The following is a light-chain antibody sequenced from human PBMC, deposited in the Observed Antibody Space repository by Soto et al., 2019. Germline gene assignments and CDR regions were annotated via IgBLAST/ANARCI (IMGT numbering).Light chain of an antibody. Sequence: QSVLSQPPSASGTPGQRVTISCSGSTSNIGSNTVSWYQQLPQRAPKLLIFSNDQRPSGVPDRFSGSKSGTSASLAISGLQSEDEAEYFCGTWADGLSSYVFGTGTKLTVL. CDR3: GTWADGLSSYV. V-gene: IGLV1-44*01. CDR2: SND. J-gene: IGLJ1*01. CDR1: TSNIGSNT.